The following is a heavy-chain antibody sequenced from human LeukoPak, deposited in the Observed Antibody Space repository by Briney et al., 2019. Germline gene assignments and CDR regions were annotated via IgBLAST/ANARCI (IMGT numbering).Heavy chain of an antibody. Sequence: SETLSLTCTVSGGSISSSSYYWGWIRQPPGKGLEWIGAFYYSGSTYYNPSLKSRVTISVDTSKNQFSLKLSSVTAADTAVYYCARLRGATVAHNWFDPWGQGTLVTVSS. J-gene: IGHJ5*02. D-gene: IGHD6-19*01. CDR2: FYYSGST. V-gene: IGHV4-39*07. CDR1: GGSISSSSYY. CDR3: ARLRGATVAHNWFDP.